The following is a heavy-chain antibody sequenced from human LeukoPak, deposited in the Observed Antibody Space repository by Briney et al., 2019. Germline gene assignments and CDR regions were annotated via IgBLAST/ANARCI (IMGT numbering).Heavy chain of an antibody. D-gene: IGHD5-24*01. J-gene: IGHJ5*02. CDR3: ARARDGHINNWFDP. CDR2: IFSSGST. V-gene: IGHV4-59*01. Sequence: PSETLSLTCAVTGGXISRSYWSWIRQPPGKGLEWIGYIFSSGSTNYNPSLRNRVSISVDTSKNQFSLKLSSVTAADTAVYYCARARDGHINNWFDPWGQGTLVTVSS. CDR1: GGXISRSY.